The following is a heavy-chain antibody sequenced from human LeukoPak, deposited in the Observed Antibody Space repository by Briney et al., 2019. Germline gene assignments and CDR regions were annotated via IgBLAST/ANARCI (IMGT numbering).Heavy chain of an antibody. D-gene: IGHD3-22*01. V-gene: IGHV4-31*03. CDR1: GGPISSGGYY. CDR2: IYYSGST. CDR3: AREDDSSGYYRDAFDI. Sequence: SQTLSLTCTVSGGPISSGGYYWSWIRQHPGKGLEWIGYIYYSGSTYYNPSLKSRVTISVDTSKNQFSLKLSSVTAADTAVYYCAREDDSSGYYRDAFDIWGQGTMVTVSS. J-gene: IGHJ3*02.